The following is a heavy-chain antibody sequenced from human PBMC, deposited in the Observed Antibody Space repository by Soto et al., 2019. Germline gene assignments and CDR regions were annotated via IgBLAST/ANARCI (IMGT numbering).Heavy chain of an antibody. CDR1: GGSISSSSYY. CDR2: IYYSGST. J-gene: IGHJ4*02. CDR3: ARHRKGVTATPIDY. V-gene: IGHV4-39*01. D-gene: IGHD2-21*02. Sequence: SETLSLTCTVSGGSISSSSYYWGWIRQPPGKGLEWIGSIYYSGSTYYNPSLKSRVTISVDTSKNQFSLKLSSVTAADTAVYYCARHRKGVTATPIDYWGQGTLVTVFS.